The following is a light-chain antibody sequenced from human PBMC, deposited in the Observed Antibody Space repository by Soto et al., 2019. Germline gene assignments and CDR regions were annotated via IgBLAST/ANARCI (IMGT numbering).Light chain of an antibody. CDR3: RQYNTYST. CDR1: QSISNW. J-gene: IGKJ1*01. V-gene: IGKV1-5*03. CDR2: QAS. Sequence: DIQMTQSPSTLSASVGDRVTITCRASQSISNWLAWYQQQPGIAPKLLLYQASTLLSGVPSKFSGSAAGPEFTLILGCVQPADVPTYYCRQYNTYSTFGQGNKVQIK.